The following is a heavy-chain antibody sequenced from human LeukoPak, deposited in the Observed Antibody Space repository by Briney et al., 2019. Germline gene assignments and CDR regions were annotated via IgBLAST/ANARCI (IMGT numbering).Heavy chain of an antibody. CDR3: ASSYYDFWSGQYDY. D-gene: IGHD3-3*01. Sequence: SETLSLTCAVSGGSISSGGYSWSWIRQPPGKGLEWIGYIYHSGSTYYNPSLKSRVTISVDRSKNQFSLKLGSVTAADTAVYYCASSYYDFWSGQYDYWGQGTLVTVSS. J-gene: IGHJ4*02. V-gene: IGHV4-30-2*01. CDR1: GGSISSGGYS. CDR2: IYHSGST.